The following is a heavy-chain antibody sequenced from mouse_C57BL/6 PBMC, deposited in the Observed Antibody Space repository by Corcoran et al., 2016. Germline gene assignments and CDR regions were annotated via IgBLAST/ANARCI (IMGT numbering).Heavy chain of an antibody. V-gene: IGHV9-1*01. D-gene: IGHD2-3*01. CDR2: IYTDTGEP. CDR3: VREGGYDGYLFAY. J-gene: IGHJ3*01. Sequence: QIQLGQAGPELKKPGETVKISCKASGYTFTEYPMHWVKEAPGKGFKWMGMIYTDTGEPIYAEEFKGRFASSLETTASTAYLQINNLKNEDTATYFGVREGGYDGYLFAYWGQGTLVTVSA. CDR1: GYTFTEYP.